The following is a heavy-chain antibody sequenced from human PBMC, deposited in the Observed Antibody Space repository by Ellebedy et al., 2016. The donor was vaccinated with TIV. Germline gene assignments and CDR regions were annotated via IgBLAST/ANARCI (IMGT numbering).Heavy chain of an antibody. Sequence: ASVKVSXXISGYSFNAYYIHWVRQAPGEGLEWVGWINPGNGDTSIAQKFQGRVTLTRDTSIRTTYMEANSLTSADTAVYFCVRDAKVFYGLSNYYKVGWFAPWGQGTLVTVSS. CDR3: VRDAKVFYGLSNYYKVGWFAP. CDR1: GYSFNAYY. D-gene: IGHD3-10*01. CDR2: INPGNGDT. V-gene: IGHV1-2*02. J-gene: IGHJ5*02.